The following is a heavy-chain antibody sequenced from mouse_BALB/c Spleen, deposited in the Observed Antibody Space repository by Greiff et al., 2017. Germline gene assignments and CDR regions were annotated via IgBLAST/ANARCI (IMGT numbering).Heavy chain of an antibody. CDR3: ARFPFITTAGWYFDV. J-gene: IGHJ1*01. V-gene: IGHV14-3*02. CDR1: GFNIKDTY. D-gene: IGHD1-2*01. CDR2: IDPANGNT. Sequence: EVQLQQSGAELVKPGASVKLSCTASGFNIKDTYMHWVKQRPEQGLEWIGRIDPANGNTKYDPKFQGKATITADTSSNTAYLQLSSLTSEDTAVYYCARFPFITTAGWYFDVWGAGTTVTVSS.